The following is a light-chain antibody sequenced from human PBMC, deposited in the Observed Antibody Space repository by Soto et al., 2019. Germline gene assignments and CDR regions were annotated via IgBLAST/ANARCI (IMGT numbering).Light chain of an antibody. Sequence: EIVLTQSPGTLSLSPGERATLSCRASQSLSSSYLAWYQQKPGQAPRLLVYGASSRATGISDRFSGSGSGTDFTLTISRLEPEDFAVYYCQHYVSPPITFGQGTRLEIK. CDR3: QHYVSPPIT. CDR2: GAS. CDR1: QSLSSSY. V-gene: IGKV3-20*01. J-gene: IGKJ5*01.